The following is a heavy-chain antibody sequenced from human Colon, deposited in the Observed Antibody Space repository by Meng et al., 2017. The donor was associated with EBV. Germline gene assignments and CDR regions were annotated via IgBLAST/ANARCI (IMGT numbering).Heavy chain of an antibody. Sequence: VLTQQLGAGLLKPSETLSLTCTVNGGSFSGYVWSGVRQPPGKGMEWIGEVSHPGSANYNPSLKSRVTISVDASEKQFSLRLTSVTAADSAVYYCARVPTTGYKDHWGQGTLVTVSS. CDR2: VSHPGSA. CDR1: GGSFSGYV. J-gene: IGHJ4*02. V-gene: IGHV4-34*01. D-gene: IGHD3-9*01. CDR3: ARVPTTGYKDH.